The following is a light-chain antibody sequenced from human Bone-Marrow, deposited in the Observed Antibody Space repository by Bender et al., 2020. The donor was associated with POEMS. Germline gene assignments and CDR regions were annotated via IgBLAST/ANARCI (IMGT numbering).Light chain of an antibody. Sequence: QSALSQPASVSGSPGQSITISCGGTSSDVGSYNLVSWYQQYPGKAPKLIIYEGSKRPSGVSHRFSGSKSGNPASLTISGLQPEDEADYFCCSYADSSNLALFGGGTKLTVL. J-gene: IGLJ2*01. CDR3: CSYADSSNLAL. CDR1: SSDVGSYNL. CDR2: EGS. V-gene: IGLV2-23*01.